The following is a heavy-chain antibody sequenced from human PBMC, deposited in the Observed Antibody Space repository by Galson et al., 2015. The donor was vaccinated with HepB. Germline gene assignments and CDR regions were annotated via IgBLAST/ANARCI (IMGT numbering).Heavy chain of an antibody. CDR3: VKAIYSGYDFPYFDY. CDR2: ISSNGGST. CDR1: GFTFSSYG. Sequence: SLRLSCAASGFTFSSYGMHWVRQAPGKGLEYVSAISSNGGSTYYADSVKGRFTISRDNSKNTLYLQMSSLRAEDTAVYYCVKAIYSGYDFPYFDYWGQGTLVTVSS. J-gene: IGHJ4*02. V-gene: IGHV3-64D*06. D-gene: IGHD5-12*01.